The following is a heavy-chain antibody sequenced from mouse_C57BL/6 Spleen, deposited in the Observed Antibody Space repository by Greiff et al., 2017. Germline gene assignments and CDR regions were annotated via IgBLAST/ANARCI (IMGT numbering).Heavy chain of an antibody. V-gene: IGHV1-18*01. Sequence: VQLKQSGPELVKPGASVKIPCKASGYTFTDYNMDWVKQSHGKSLEWIGDINPNNGGTIYNQKFKGKATLTVDKSSSTADMELRSLTSDDTAVSYCARRFDPSDDAMDYWGQGTSVTVSS. J-gene: IGHJ4*01. CDR3: ARRFDPSDDAMDY. D-gene: IGHD6-1*01. CDR2: INPNNGGT. CDR1: GYTFTDYN.